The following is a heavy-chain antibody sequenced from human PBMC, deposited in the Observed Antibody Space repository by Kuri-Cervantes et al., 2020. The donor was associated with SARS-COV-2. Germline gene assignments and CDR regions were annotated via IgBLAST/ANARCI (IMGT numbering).Heavy chain of an antibody. J-gene: IGHJ4*02. V-gene: IGHV1-69*13. CDR1: GGTFSSYA. CDR3: ASQTTGGVLF. CDR2: IIPIFGTA. Sequence: SVKVSCKASGGTFSSYAISWVRQAPGQGLEWMGGIIPIFGTANYAQKFQGRVTITADESTSTAHMELSSLRSEDTAVYYCASQTTGGVLFWGQGTLVTVSS. D-gene: IGHD4-17*01.